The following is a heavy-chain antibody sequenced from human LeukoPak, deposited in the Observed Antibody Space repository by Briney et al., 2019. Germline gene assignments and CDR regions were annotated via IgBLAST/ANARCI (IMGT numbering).Heavy chain of an antibody. J-gene: IGHJ1*01. CDR3: ARGGRRPSIVVVPAAMGRYFQH. CDR1: GGSFSGYY. CDR2: INHSGST. V-gene: IGHV4-34*01. D-gene: IGHD2-2*01. Sequence: PSETLSLTCAVYGGSFSGYYWSWIRQPPGKGPEWIGEINHSGSTNYNPSLKSRVTISVDTSKNQFSLKLSSVTAADTAVYYCARGGRRPSIVVVPAAMGRYFQHWGQGTLVTVSS.